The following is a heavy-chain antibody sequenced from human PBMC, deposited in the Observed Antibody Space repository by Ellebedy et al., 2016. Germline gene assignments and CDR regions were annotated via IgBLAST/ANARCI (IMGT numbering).Heavy chain of an antibody. CDR3: LVGSVPGSYWRGY. CDR1: GFIFSSHH. CDR2: IENDGSST. Sequence: GESLKISXEASGFIFSSHHLPWVRQAPGKGLAWVARIENDGSSTSYVDSVKGRFTISRDNAKNTLYLQMNRLRVEDTAVYYCLVGSVPGSYWRGYWGQGTLVTVSS. D-gene: IGHD3-10*01. V-gene: IGHV3-74*01. J-gene: IGHJ4*02.